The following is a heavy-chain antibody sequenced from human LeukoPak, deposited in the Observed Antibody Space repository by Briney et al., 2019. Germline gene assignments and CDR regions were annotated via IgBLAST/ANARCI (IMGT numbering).Heavy chain of an antibody. CDR1: GGTFSSYA. CDR2: IIPIFGTA. D-gene: IGHD3-22*01. CDR3: ARDGDYDSSEYYFDY. V-gene: IGHV1-69*05. Sequence: SVKVSCKASGGTFSSYAISWVRQAPGQGLEWMGRIIPIFGTANYAQKFQGRVTITTDESTSTAYMELSSLKSEDTAVYYCARDGDYDSSEYYFDYWGQGTLVTVSS. J-gene: IGHJ4*02.